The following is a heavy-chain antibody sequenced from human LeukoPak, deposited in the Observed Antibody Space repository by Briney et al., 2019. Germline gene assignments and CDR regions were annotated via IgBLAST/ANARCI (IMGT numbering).Heavy chain of an antibody. V-gene: IGHV4-34*01. CDR1: GGSFSGYY. CDR3: ARVTRTEYGSSYPLGGCFDY. CDR2: INHSGST. Sequence: SETLSLTCAVYGGSFSGYYWSWIRQPPGKGLEWIGEINHSGSTNYNPSLKSRVTISVDTSKNQFSLKLSSVTAADTAVYYCARVTRTEYGSSYPLGGCFDYWGQGTLVTVSS. D-gene: IGHD6-6*01. J-gene: IGHJ4*02.